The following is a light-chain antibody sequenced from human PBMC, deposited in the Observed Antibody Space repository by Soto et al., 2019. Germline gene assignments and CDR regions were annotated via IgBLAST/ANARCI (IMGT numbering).Light chain of an antibody. Sequence: QSALTQPASVSGSPGQSITISCTGSSSDVGVSNLVSWYQQHPGKAPKLIIYEVSQRPSGVSNRFSGSKSGNTASLTISGLQADDGGDYYCCSEANRPWLFGAGTKLTVL. CDR2: EVS. CDR3: CSEANRPWL. J-gene: IGLJ3*02. V-gene: IGLV2-23*02. CDR1: SSDVGVSNL.